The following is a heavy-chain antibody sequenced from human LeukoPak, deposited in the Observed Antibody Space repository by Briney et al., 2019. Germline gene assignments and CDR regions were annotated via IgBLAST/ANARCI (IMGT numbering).Heavy chain of an antibody. CDR2: ISYDGSNK. V-gene: IGHV3-30*18. CDR3: AKNFDSSGYYGAYNWFDP. J-gene: IGHJ5*02. CDR1: GFTFSSYG. Sequence: SLRLSCAASGFTFSSYGMHWVRQAPGKGLEWVAVISYDGSNKYYADSVKGRFTISRDNSKNTLYLQMNSLRAEDTAVYYCAKNFDSSGYYGAYNWFDPWGQGTLVTVSS. D-gene: IGHD3-22*01.